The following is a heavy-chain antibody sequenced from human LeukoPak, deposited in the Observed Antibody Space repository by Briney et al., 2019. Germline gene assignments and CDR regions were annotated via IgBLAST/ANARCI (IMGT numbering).Heavy chain of an antibody. CDR3: ARDLVGDTPPLGY. J-gene: IGHJ4*02. Sequence: GGSLRLSCAASGFTFSSYGMHWVRQAPGKGLEWVAVISYDGSNKYYADSVKGRFTVSRDNSKNTLYLQMNSLRAEDTAVYYCARDLVGDTPPLGYWGQGTLVTVSS. CDR1: GFTFSSYG. D-gene: IGHD1-26*01. V-gene: IGHV3-30*03. CDR2: ISYDGSNK.